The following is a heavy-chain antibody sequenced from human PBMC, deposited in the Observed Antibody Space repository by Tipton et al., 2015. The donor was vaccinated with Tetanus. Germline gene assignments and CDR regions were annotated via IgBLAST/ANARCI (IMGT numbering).Heavy chain of an antibody. CDR2: IFYNGRT. Sequence: TLSLTCAVSGASISSIYSWSWIRQPPGKGLEWIAYIFYNGRTQSNPSLKRRVSISVDTAKNQFSLQLSSVTAADTAIYYCARTTRRWLHPDYWGQGTLVTVSS. CDR3: ARTTRRWLHPDY. V-gene: IGHV4-61*01. D-gene: IGHD5-24*01. J-gene: IGHJ4*02. CDR1: GASISSIYS.